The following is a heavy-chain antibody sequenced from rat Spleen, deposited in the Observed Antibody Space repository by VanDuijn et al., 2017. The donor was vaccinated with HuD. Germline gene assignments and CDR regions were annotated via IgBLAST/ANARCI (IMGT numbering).Heavy chain of an antibody. CDR1: GFTFSDYN. CDR2: INYDDNNT. J-gene: IGHJ2*01. Sequence: EVQLVESGGGLVQPGRSLKLSCAASGFTFSDYNMAWVRQAPKKGLEWVAIINYDDNNTYYRDSVKGRFTISRDNAKSTLYLQMDSLRSEDTATYYCARPSDINYGGYSPLDYWGQGVMVTVSS. V-gene: IGHV5-7*01. D-gene: IGHD1-11*01. CDR3: ARPSDINYGGYSPLDY.